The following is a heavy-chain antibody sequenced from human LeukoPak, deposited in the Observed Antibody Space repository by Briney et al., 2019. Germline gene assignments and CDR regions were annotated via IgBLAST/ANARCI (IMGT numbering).Heavy chain of an antibody. Sequence: ASVKASCKASGYTFTGYYMHWVRQAPGQGLEWMGWINPNSGGTNYAQKFQGRVTMTRDTSISTAYMELSRLRSDDTAVYYCARIIAVAGTNFDYWGQGTLVTVSS. D-gene: IGHD6-19*01. J-gene: IGHJ4*02. CDR1: GYTFTGYY. V-gene: IGHV1-2*02. CDR3: ARIIAVAGTNFDY. CDR2: INPNSGGT.